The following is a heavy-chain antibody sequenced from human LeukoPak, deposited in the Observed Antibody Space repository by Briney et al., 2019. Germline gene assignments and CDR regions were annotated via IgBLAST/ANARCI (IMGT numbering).Heavy chain of an antibody. J-gene: IGHJ6*03. Sequence: LRLSCAACGFTFSSYAMHWVRQPPGRGLEWVAVISYDGSNKYYADFVKGRFTISRDNSKKTLYLQMNSLRAEDTAVYYCASYMDVWGKGTTVTVSS. CDR2: ISYDGSNK. V-gene: IGHV3-30*04. CDR3: ASYMDV. CDR1: GFTFSSYA.